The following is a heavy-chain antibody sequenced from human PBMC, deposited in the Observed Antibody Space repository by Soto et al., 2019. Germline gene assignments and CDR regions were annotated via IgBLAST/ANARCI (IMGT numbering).Heavy chain of an antibody. V-gene: IGHV4-4*02. D-gene: IGHD3-10*01. Sequence: TSETLSLTCAVSGGSISSSNWWSWVRQPPGKGLEWIGEIYHSGSTNYNPSLKSRVTISVDKSKNQFSLKLSSVTAADTAVYYCARAMAPLLWFGEDEQYNWFDPWGQGTLVTSPQ. CDR3: ARAMAPLLWFGEDEQYNWFDP. CDR2: IYHSGST. J-gene: IGHJ5*02. CDR1: GGSISSSNW.